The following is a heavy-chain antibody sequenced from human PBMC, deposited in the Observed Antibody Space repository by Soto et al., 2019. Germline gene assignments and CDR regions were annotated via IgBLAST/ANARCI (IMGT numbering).Heavy chain of an antibody. D-gene: IGHD1-7*01. Sequence: ASVKVSCKASGYTFTSYAMHWVRQAAGQRLEWMGWLNAGNGNTKYSQKFQGRVTITRDTSASTAYMELSSLRSEDTAVYYCARSGTDYYYYYMDVWGKGTTVTVSS. CDR1: GYTFTSYA. CDR2: LNAGNGNT. V-gene: IGHV1-3*01. J-gene: IGHJ6*03. CDR3: ARSGTDYYYYYMDV.